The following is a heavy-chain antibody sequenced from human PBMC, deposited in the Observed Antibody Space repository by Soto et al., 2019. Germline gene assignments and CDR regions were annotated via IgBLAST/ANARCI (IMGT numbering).Heavy chain of an antibody. Sequence: GASVKVSCKASGYTFTSYGISWVRQAPGQGLEWMGLLIPYNGDRIYAQKFQGRVILTTETATNTAYMELGSLRSDDTAVYYCVRDESSRYRGWWDPWGQGTVVTVSS. J-gene: IGHJ5*02. CDR1: GYTFTSYG. CDR3: VRDESSRYRGWWDP. CDR2: LIPYNGDR. V-gene: IGHV1-18*01. D-gene: IGHD5-12*01.